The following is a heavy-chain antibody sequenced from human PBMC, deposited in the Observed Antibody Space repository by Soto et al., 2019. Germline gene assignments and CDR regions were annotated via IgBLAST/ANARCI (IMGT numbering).Heavy chain of an antibody. Sequence: GGSLRHSWAASGFTFSSYGMRWVRQAPGKGLEWVAVIWYDGSNKYYADSVKGRFTISRDNSKNTLYLQMNSLRAEDTAVYYCARDGGYSGYELSYWGQGTLVTVSS. D-gene: IGHD5-12*01. CDR1: GFTFSSYG. CDR3: ARDGGYSGYELSY. J-gene: IGHJ4*02. CDR2: IWYDGSNK. V-gene: IGHV3-33*01.